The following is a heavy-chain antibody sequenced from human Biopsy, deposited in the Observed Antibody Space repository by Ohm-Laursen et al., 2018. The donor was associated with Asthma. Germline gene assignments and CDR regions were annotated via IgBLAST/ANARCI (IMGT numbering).Heavy chain of an antibody. J-gene: IGHJ5*02. CDR1: GYTFSNYG. Sequence: VASVKVSCKASGYTFSNYGIAWVRQAPGQGLEWMGWSSAYNGHIKYAQKFHDRVTMTTDKSTNTAHMELRSLTSDDTAVYYCAKVDPYSGYCFREGARLLWFDPWGQGTLVTVSS. D-gene: IGHD1-26*01. CDR2: SSAYNGHI. V-gene: IGHV1-18*04. CDR3: AKVDPYSGYCFREGARLLWFDP.